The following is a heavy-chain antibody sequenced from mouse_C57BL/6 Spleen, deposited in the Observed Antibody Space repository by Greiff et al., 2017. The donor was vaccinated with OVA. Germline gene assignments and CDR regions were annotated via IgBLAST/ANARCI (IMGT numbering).Heavy chain of an antibody. V-gene: IGHV1-82*01. CDR2: IYPGDGDT. D-gene: IGHD2-4*01. J-gene: IGHJ3*01. CDR3: ARSGDYGEGVWFAD. CDR1: GYAFSSSW. Sequence: VQLQQSGPELVKPGASVKISCKASGYAFSSSWMNWVKQRPGKGLEWIGRIYPGDGDTNYNGKFKGKATLTADKSSSTAYMQLSSLTSEDSAVYFCARSGDYGEGVWFADWGKGTLVTVSA.